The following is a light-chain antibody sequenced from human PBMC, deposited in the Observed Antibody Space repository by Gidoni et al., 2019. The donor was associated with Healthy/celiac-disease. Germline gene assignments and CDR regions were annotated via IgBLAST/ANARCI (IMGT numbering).Light chain of an antibody. Sequence: IVLTPSPATLSLSPEERATLSCAASQSVSSSYLAWYQQKLGLAPRLLIYDASSRATGIPDRFSGSGSGTDFTLPISRLEPEDFAVYYCQQYGSSLLTFGGGTKVEIK. CDR3: QQYGSSLLT. CDR1: QSVSSSY. J-gene: IGKJ4*01. CDR2: DAS. V-gene: IGKV3D-20*01.